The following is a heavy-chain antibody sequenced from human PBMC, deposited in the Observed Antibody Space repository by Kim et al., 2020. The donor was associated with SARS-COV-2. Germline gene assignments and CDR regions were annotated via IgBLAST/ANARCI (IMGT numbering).Heavy chain of an antibody. CDR2: ISAYNGNT. CDR1: GYTFTSYG. V-gene: IGHV1-18*01. J-gene: IGHJ6*02. CDR3: ARARITMVRGAYYYGMDV. Sequence: ASVKVSCKASGYTFTSYGISWVRQAPGQGLEWMGWISAYNGNTNYAQKLQGRVTMTTDTSTSTAYMELRSLRSDDTAVYYYARARITMVRGAYYYGMDVWGQGTTVTVSS. D-gene: IGHD3-10*01.